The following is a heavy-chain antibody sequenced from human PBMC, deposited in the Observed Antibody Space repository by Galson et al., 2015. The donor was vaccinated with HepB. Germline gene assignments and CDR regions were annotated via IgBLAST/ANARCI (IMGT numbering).Heavy chain of an antibody. CDR3: ARDYGYGSSWFDY. CDR1: GFTLSSYT. CDR2: ISSSSYM. J-gene: IGHJ4*02. Sequence: SLRLSCAASGFTLSSYTMNWVRQAPGKGLEWVSSISSSSYMYYTDSMKGRFTISRDNAKNSLYLYMNSLRAEDTAVYYCARDYGYGSSWFDYWGQGTLVTVSS. D-gene: IGHD6-13*01. V-gene: IGHV3-21*01.